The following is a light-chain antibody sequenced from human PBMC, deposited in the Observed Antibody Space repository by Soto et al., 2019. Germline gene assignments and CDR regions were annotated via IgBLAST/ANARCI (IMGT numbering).Light chain of an antibody. CDR1: SAPISTTYY. J-gene: IGLJ1*01. Sequence: QTVVIQESSLSVSPGGTVTLTCGLRSAPISTTYYPAWYQQTPGQAPRTLIYSTNTRSSGVPDRFSGSIRGNKAALTITVAQAEDEAEYHCVLYMGICAELFGPGTKLTVL. CDR3: VLYMGICAEL. CDR2: STN. V-gene: IGLV8-61*01.